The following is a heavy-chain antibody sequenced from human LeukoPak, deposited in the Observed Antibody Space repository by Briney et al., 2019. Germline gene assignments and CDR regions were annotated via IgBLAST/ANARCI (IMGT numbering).Heavy chain of an antibody. J-gene: IGHJ4*02. Sequence: PGGSLRLSCAASGFTFSNAWMSWVRQAPGKGLEWVGRIKSKTDGGTTDYAAPVKGRFTISRDDSKTTLYLQMNSLKTEDTAVYYCITAVDSAYDILTGRLSAIDYWGQGTLVTVSS. CDR1: GFTFSNAW. V-gene: IGHV3-15*01. CDR3: ITAVDSAYDILTGRLSAIDY. CDR2: IKSKTDGGTT. D-gene: IGHD3-9*01.